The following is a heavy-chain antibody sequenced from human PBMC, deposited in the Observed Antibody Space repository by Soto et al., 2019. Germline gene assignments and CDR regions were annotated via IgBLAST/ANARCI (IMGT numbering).Heavy chain of an antibody. V-gene: IGHV4-39*01. CDR1: GGSISSSSYY. D-gene: IGHD3-22*01. CDR2: IYYSGST. J-gene: IGHJ5*02. Sequence: QLQLQESGPGLVKPSETLSLTCTVSGGSISSSSYYWGWIRQPPGKGLEWIGSIYYSGSTYYNPSLKSRVTISVDTSKNQFSLKLSSVTAADTAVYYCVRQRGSQKCITMIVVVIPFDPWGQGTLVTVSS. CDR3: VRQRGSQKCITMIVVVIPFDP.